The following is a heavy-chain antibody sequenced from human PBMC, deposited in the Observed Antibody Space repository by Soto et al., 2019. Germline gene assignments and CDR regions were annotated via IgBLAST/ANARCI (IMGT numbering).Heavy chain of an antibody. CDR3: ARVTHMVRGVIRNYYMDV. V-gene: IGHV1-3*01. CDR1: GYTFTSYA. D-gene: IGHD3-10*01. Sequence: QVQLVQSGAEVKKPGASVKVSCKASGYTFTSYAMHWVRQAPGQRLEWMGWINAGNGNTKYSQKFQGRVTITRDTSASTAYMELSSLRSEDTAVYYCARVTHMVRGVIRNYYMDVWGKGTTVTVSS. CDR2: INAGNGNT. J-gene: IGHJ6*03.